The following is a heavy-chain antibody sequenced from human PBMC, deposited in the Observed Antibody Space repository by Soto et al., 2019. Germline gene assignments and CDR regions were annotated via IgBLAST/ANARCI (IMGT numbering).Heavy chain of an antibody. CDR3: ARVYYGSWSYPYPGYYYYYMDV. V-gene: IGHV4-59*01. CDR1: GDSIRSYY. D-gene: IGHD3-10*01. CDR2: ISHSGGT. Sequence: SETLSLTCSVSGDSIRSYYWSWIRQPPGKGLEWIGYISHSGGTKYNPSVKSRVTVSMDTSRNQFSLKLSSVTAEDTAVYYCARVYYGSWSYPYPGYYYYYMDVWCKGTTVSVSS. J-gene: IGHJ6*03.